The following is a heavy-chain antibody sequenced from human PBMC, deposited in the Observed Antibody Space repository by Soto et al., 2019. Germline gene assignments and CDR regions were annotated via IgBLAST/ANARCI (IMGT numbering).Heavy chain of an antibody. Sequence: GASVKVSCKASGYTFTSYAMHWVRQAPGQRLEWMGWINAGNGNTKYSQKFQGGVTITRDTSASTAYMELSSLRSEDTAVYYCARDGETVTTLSGGWYFDLWGRGTLVTVSS. V-gene: IGHV1-3*01. D-gene: IGHD4-4*01. J-gene: IGHJ2*01. CDR3: ARDGETVTTLSGGWYFDL. CDR1: GYTFTSYA. CDR2: INAGNGNT.